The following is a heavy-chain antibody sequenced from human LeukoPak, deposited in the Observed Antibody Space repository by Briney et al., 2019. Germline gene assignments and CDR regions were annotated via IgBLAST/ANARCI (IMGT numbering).Heavy chain of an antibody. CDR3: ARARYFGSGSYFDY. V-gene: IGHV4-39*07. Sequence: SETLSLTCTVSGDSISSSSHYWGWIRQPPGKGLEWMGSVHYSGSAYYNPSLKSRVTISVDTSKSQFSLKLSSVTAADTAVYYCARARYFGSGSYFDYWGQGTLVTVSS. J-gene: IGHJ4*02. CDR2: VHYSGSA. D-gene: IGHD3-10*01. CDR1: GDSISSSSHY.